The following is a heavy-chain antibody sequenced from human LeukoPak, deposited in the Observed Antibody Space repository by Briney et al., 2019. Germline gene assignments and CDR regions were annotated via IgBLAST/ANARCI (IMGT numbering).Heavy chain of an antibody. J-gene: IGHJ6*04. CDR2: IYYSGST. D-gene: IGHD6-13*01. V-gene: IGHV4-59*01. CDR3: ARTRIAAPLLDV. CDR1: GVSFSSYY. Sequence: SETLSLTCTVSGVSFSSYYWSWIRQPPGKGLEWIGYIYYSGSTNYNPSLKSRVTISVDTSKNQFSLKLSSVTAADTAVYYCARTRIAAPLLDVWGKGTTVTISS.